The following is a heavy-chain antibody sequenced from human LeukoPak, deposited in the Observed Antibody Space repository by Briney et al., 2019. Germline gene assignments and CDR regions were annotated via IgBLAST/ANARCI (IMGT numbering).Heavy chain of an antibody. D-gene: IGHD2-2*02. CDR1: GFTFSSYG. V-gene: IGHV3-30*02. CDR2: IRYDGSNK. J-gene: IGHJ6*03. Sequence: PGGSLRLSCAASGFTFSSYGMHWVRQAPGKGLEWVAFIRYDGSNKYYADSVKGRFTTSRDNSKNTLYLQMNSLRAEDTAVYYCAKGYCSSTSCYNYYYMDVWGKGTTVTVSS. CDR3: AKGYCSSTSCYNYYYMDV.